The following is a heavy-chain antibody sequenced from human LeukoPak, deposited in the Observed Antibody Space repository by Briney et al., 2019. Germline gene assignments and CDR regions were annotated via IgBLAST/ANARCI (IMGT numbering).Heavy chain of an antibody. D-gene: IGHD3-9*01. J-gene: IGHJ4*02. Sequence: SETQSLTCTVSGGSISSSSYYWSWIRQPPGKGLEWIGYIYYSGSTNYNPSLKSRVTISVDTSKNQFSLKLSSVTAADTAVYYCARVTGYMIEDYFDYWGQGTLVTVSS. CDR2: IYYSGST. CDR3: ARVTGYMIEDYFDY. CDR1: GGSISSSSYY. V-gene: IGHV4-61*01.